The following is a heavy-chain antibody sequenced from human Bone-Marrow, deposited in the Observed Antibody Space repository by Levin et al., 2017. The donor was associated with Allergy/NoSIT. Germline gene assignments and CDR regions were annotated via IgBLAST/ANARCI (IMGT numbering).Heavy chain of an antibody. CDR3: AREAAAWV. Sequence: GGSLRLSCAASGFNFKTYWMHWVRQAPGKGLMWVARINSDGTTTHYADSVKGRLTISRDNAENTLYLQMNSLRVEDTAVYYCAREAAAWVWGRGTTVSVSS. J-gene: IGHJ6*04. CDR1: GFNFKTYW. CDR2: INSDGTTT. V-gene: IGHV3-74*01. D-gene: IGHD6-25*01.